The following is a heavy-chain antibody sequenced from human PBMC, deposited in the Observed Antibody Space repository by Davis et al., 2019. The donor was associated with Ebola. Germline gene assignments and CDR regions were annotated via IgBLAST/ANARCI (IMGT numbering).Heavy chain of an antibody. CDR3: ARAGFRELFSYGMDV. Sequence: GGSLRLSCAASGFTFSSYSMNWVRQAPGKGLEWVSSISSSSSYIYYADSLKGRFTISRDNAKNSLYLQMNSLRAEDTAVYYCARAGFRELFSYGMDVWGQGTTVTVSS. CDR1: GFTFSSYS. CDR2: ISSSSSYI. J-gene: IGHJ6*02. D-gene: IGHD3-10*01. V-gene: IGHV3-21*01.